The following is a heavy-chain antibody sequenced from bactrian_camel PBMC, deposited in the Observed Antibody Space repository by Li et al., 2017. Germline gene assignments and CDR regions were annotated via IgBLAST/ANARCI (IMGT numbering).Heavy chain of an antibody. CDR2: IDSDGTA. Sequence: HVQLVESGGGSAQAGGSLRLSCVASGVTYNTYCMGWFRQAPGKEREGVAVIDSDGTASYADYVQGRFTISHDNAKNSVDLQMNSLKPDDTVVYYCAATGQMLSVAGCRTQGTQVTVS. V-gene: IGHV3S53*01. J-gene: IGHJ4*01. D-gene: IGHD1*01. CDR1: GVTYNTYC.